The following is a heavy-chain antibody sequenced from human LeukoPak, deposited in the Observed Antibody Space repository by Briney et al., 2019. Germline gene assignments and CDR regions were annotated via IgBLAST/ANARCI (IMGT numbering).Heavy chain of an antibody. CDR2: FDPEDGET. V-gene: IGHV1-24*01. D-gene: IGHD4-23*01. Sequence: ASVKVSCKVSGYTLTELSMHWVRQAPGKGLEWMGGFDPEDGETIYAQKFQGRVTMTEDTSTDTAYMELSSLRSEDTAVYYCARGWGDYGGNSHFDYWGQGTLVTVSS. J-gene: IGHJ4*02. CDR1: GYTLTELS. CDR3: ARGWGDYGGNSHFDY.